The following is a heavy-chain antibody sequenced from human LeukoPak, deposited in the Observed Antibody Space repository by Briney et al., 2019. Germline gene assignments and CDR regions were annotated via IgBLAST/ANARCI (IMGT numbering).Heavy chain of an antibody. D-gene: IGHD2/OR15-2a*01. V-gene: IGHV3-11*01. Sequence: GGSLRLSCAASVFTFSDYYMSWIRQAPGKGLEWVSYISSSGSTIYYADSVKGRFTISRDNAKNSLYLQMNSLRVEDTAVYYCARVLRGTFHFYGMDVWGQGTTVAVSS. CDR1: VFTFSDYY. J-gene: IGHJ6*02. CDR3: ARVLRGTFHFYGMDV. CDR2: ISSSGSTI.